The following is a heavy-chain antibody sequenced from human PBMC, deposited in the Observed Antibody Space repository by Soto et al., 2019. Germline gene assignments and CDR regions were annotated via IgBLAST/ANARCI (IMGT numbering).Heavy chain of an antibody. D-gene: IGHD5-18*01. Sequence: EVQLVESGEGLAKPGGSLRLSCVASGFTFNNAWMNWVRQAPGKGLEWVARVKKRTDGGTTDYAAPVQGRFTISRDDSKHTLYLQMNSLKTEDAAVYYCTTLGYRAPVHYWGQGTLVTVSS. CDR2: VKKRTDGGTT. V-gene: IGHV3-15*07. CDR3: TTLGYRAPVHY. CDR1: GFTFNNAW. J-gene: IGHJ4*02.